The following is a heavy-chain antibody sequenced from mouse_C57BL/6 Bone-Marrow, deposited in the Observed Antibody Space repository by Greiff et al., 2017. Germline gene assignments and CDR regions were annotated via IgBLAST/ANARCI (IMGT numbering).Heavy chain of an antibody. CDR3: ARKEEGFFYGSSDY. V-gene: IGHV1-55*01. D-gene: IGHD1-1*01. Sequence: QVQLQQPGAELVKPGASVKMSCKASGYTFTSYWITWVKQRPGQGLEWIGDIYPGSGSTNYNEKFKSKATLTVDTSSSTAYMQPSSLTSEDSAVYYCARKEEGFFYGSSDYWGQGTTLTVSS. CDR2: IYPGSGST. J-gene: IGHJ2*01. CDR1: GYTFTSYW.